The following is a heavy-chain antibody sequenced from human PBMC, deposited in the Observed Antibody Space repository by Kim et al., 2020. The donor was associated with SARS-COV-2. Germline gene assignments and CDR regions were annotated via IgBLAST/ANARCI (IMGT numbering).Heavy chain of an antibody. CDR1: GYTFSSYF. J-gene: IGHJ4*02. Sequence: ASVKVSCKTSGYTFSSYFIHWGRQAPGQGLEWMAIINPSEGNANYAQNFQGRVTVTRDTSTSTVYLEVTSMRYEDPAVYYCARAGDADLSQYFDSWGQGTQVTVSS. CDR3: ARAGDADLSQYFDS. V-gene: IGHV1-46*01. CDR2: INPSEGNA. D-gene: IGHD2-21*02.